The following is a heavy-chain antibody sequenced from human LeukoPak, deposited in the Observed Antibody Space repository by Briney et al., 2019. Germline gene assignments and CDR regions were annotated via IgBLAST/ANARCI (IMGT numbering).Heavy chain of an antibody. V-gene: IGHV4-39*07. CDR3: AKFRSGTILVT. Sequence: SETLSLTCTVSDGSISDSLYYWGWIRQPPGKGLEWIGTLSHGGSAYYNPSLKSRVTISGDTSRTPISLNLNSVTAADTAVYYCAKFRSGTILVTWGQGSLVTVSS. CDR1: DGSISDSLYY. CDR2: LSHGGSA. J-gene: IGHJ5*02. D-gene: IGHD1-7*01.